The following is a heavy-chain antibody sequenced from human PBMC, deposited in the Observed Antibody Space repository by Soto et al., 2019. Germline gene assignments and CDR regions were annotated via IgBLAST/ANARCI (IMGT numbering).Heavy chain of an antibody. Sequence: ASVKVSCKASGYTFINYYMHWVRQAPGQGFEWMGRISPKSGGTNYAQKFQGWVTMTRDTSISTAYMELSRLRSDDTAVYYCARGGVLGGDYYYGMDVWGQGTTVTVSS. V-gene: IGHV1-2*04. CDR1: GYTFINYY. CDR2: ISPKSGGT. CDR3: ARGGVLGGDYYYGMDV. J-gene: IGHJ6*02. D-gene: IGHD2-21*01.